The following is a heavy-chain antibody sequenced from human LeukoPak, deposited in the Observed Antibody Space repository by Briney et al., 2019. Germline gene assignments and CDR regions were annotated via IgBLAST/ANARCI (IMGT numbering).Heavy chain of an antibody. Sequence: GGSLRLSCAASGFTFSDYYMSWIRQAPGKGLEWVSYISSSGSTIYYADSVKGRSTISRDNAKNSLYLQMNSLRAEDTAVYYCARERSITMIVVDYLIDYWGQGILVTVSS. CDR3: ARERSITMIVVDYLIDY. D-gene: IGHD3-22*01. CDR1: GFTFSDYY. V-gene: IGHV3-11*04. CDR2: ISSSGSTI. J-gene: IGHJ4*02.